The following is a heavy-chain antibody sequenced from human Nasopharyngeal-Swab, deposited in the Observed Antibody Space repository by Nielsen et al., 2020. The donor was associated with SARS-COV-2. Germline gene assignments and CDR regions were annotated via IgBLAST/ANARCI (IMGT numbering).Heavy chain of an antibody. CDR3: GRYRDGCSNTGFDY. D-gene: IGHD5-24*01. J-gene: IGHJ4*02. V-gene: IGHV5-51*01. Sequence: GESLKISCQVSGDDFRNYWIGWVRRMPGKGLEWMGIIYGGDSDTRYSPSFKGQVTISADKSTSTAYLQWGSLKASDTAMYYCGRYRDGCSNTGFDYWGQGTLVTVSS. CDR1: GDDFRNYW. CDR2: IYGGDSDT.